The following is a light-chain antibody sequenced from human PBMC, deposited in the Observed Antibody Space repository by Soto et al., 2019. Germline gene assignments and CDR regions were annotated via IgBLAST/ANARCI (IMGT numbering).Light chain of an antibody. V-gene: IGKV3D-20*01. CDR1: QSVSNNY. CDR3: HQYGNSPT. J-gene: IGKJ3*01. CDR2: DAS. Sequence: EIVLTQSPATLSLSPGERATLSCGASQSVSNNYLAWYQQKPGLAPRLLIYDASSRATGIPERFSGSGSGTDFTLTINILEPEDFAVYYCHQYGNSPTFGPGTKVDFK.